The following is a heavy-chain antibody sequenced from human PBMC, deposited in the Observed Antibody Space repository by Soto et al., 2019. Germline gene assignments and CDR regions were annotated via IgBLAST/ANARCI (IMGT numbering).Heavy chain of an antibody. D-gene: IGHD5-12*01. CDR3: ANTHGYSGYDLLESYYYGMDV. Sequence: GGSLRLSCAASGFTFSSYGMHWVRQAPGKGLEWVAVISYDGSNKYYADSVKGRFTISRDNSKNTLYLQMNSLRAEDTAVYYCANTHGYSGYDLLESYYYGMDVWGQGTTVTVSS. CDR2: ISYDGSNK. J-gene: IGHJ6*02. V-gene: IGHV3-30*18. CDR1: GFTFSSYG.